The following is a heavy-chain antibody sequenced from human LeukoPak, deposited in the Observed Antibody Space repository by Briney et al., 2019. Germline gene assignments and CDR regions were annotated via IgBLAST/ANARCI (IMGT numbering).Heavy chain of an antibody. CDR2: INHSGST. J-gene: IGHJ4*02. D-gene: IGHD6-13*01. CDR1: GGSFSGYY. Sequence: SETLSLTCAVYGGSFSGYYWSWIRQPPGKGLEWIGEINHSGSTNYNPSLKSRVTISVDTSKNQLSLKLSSVTAADTAVYYCARGGRIAAAGTGYFDYWGQGTLVTVSS. CDR3: ARGGRIAAAGTGYFDY. V-gene: IGHV4-34*01.